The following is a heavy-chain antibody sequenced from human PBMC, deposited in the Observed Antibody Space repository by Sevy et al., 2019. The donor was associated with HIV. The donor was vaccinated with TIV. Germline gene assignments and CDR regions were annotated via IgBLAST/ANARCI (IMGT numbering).Heavy chain of an antibody. CDR2: INQDGSDK. J-gene: IGHJ4*02. Sequence: GGSLRLSCAASGFTFSNYWMTWVRQAPGKGLEWVANINQDGSDKYYVDSMKGRFTISRDNAKNSLYLQMNSLRAEDTAVYYCARGPEWELTSFLSHWGQGTLVTVSS. V-gene: IGHV3-7*01. D-gene: IGHD1-26*01. CDR1: GFTFSNYW. CDR3: ARGPEWELTSFLSH.